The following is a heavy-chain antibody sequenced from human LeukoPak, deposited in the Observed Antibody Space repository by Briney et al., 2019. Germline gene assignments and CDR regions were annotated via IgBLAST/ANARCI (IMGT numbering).Heavy chain of an antibody. CDR1: GGSISSGGYY. J-gene: IGHJ4*02. V-gene: IGHV4-31*03. CDR2: IYYSGST. CDR3: ARVKRNSGSYSVDY. Sequence: SQTLSLTCTVSGGSISSGGYYWSWIRQHPGKGLEWIGYIYYSGSTYYNPSLKSRVTISVDTPKNQFSLKMSSVTAADTAVYYCARVKRNSGSYSVDYWGQGTLVTVSS. D-gene: IGHD1-26*01.